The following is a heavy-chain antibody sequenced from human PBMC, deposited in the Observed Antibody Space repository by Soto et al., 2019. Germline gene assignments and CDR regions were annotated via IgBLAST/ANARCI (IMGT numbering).Heavy chain of an antibody. D-gene: IGHD6-13*01. Sequence: QVQLVQSGAEVKKPGSSVKVSCKASGGTFSAYSISWVRQAPGQGLEWMGGSIPIFGTANYAQKFQGRVTITADESTSTTYMELRSLRSEDTAVYYCATGGQHRKVSNYYGMDFWGQGTTVTVSS. V-gene: IGHV1-69*01. CDR3: ATGGQHRKVSNYYGMDF. CDR2: SIPIFGTA. CDR1: GGTFSAYS. J-gene: IGHJ6*02.